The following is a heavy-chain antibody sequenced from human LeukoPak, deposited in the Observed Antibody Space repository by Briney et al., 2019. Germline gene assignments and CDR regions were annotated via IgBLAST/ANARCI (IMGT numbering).Heavy chain of an antibody. V-gene: IGHV3-48*04. CDR1: GLTFSSYS. Sequence: PGGSLRPSCAASGLTFSSYSMNWVRQAPGKRLEGGSYISSMGSTIYYADSVKGRFTISRDNANISLYLQMTSLRAEDTAVYYRARDGIRYFDSWGQGTLVTVSS. CDR2: ISSMGSTI. CDR3: ARDGIRYFDS. J-gene: IGHJ4*02. D-gene: IGHD3-9*01.